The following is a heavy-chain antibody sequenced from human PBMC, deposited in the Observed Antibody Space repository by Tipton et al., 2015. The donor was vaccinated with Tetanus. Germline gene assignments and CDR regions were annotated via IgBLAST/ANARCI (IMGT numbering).Heavy chain of an antibody. D-gene: IGHD3-10*01. CDR2: ISNSGST. V-gene: IGHV4-31*03. CDR3: ARDRGVRGGYCYYQVWTS. Sequence: TLSLTCTVSGGSISSDGAYWSWIRQHPGEGLEWIGYISNSGSTYYNPSLKSRVTISVDTSQKQISLKVNSVTAADTAVYYCARDRGVRGGYCYYQVWTSGAKGPRSPSP. CDR1: GGSISSDGAY. J-gene: IGHJ6*02.